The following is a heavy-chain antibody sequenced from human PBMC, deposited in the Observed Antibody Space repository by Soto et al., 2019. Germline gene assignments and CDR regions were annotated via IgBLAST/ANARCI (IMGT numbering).Heavy chain of an antibody. D-gene: IGHD5-18*01. CDR1: GYTFTNND. CDR2: MNPGSGDT. CDR3: ARMESFGSLNWFDP. V-gene: IGHV1-8*02. J-gene: IGHJ5*02. Sequence: ASVKVSCKASGYTFTNNDVSWVRQATGQGLEWTGWMNPGSGDTGYAQKFQGRVTMTRDISIATAYMELNSLTSEDMAIYYCARMESFGSLNWFDPWGQGTLVTVSS.